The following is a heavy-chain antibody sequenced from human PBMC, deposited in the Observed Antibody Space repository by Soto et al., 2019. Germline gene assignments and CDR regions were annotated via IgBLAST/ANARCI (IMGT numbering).Heavy chain of an antibody. J-gene: IGHJ4*02. D-gene: IGHD4-17*01. V-gene: IGHV4-59*01. CDR2: IYYSGST. CDR3: AREATHDYGANSSPDY. Sequence: PSDTLSLTCTVSGGSISRYYWSWIRQPPGKGLEWIGYIYYSGSTNYNPSLKSRVTISVDTSKNQFSLKLSSVTAADTAVYYCAREATHDYGANSSPDYWGQGTLVTVSS. CDR1: GGSISRYY.